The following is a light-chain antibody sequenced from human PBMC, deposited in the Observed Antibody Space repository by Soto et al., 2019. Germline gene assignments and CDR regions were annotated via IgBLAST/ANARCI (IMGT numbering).Light chain of an antibody. J-gene: IGKJ3*01. Sequence: EIQMTQSPSSLSATVGDRVTITCRASQTIGKYLNWYPQQPGKVPKLLIYDASYLQSGVPSRFSGSESGTDFTLNISDQRPEDFATYYCQQSFSIPFTFGPGTKVD. CDR1: QTIGKY. CDR2: DAS. V-gene: IGKV1-39*01. CDR3: QQSFSIPFT.